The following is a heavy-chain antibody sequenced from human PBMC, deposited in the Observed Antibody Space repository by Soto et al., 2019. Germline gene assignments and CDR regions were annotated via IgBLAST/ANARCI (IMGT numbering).Heavy chain of an antibody. V-gene: IGHV4-61*01. CDR2: VYYSGNT. CDR1: RGSVSNGTYY. D-gene: IGHD4-17*01. J-gene: IGHJ2*01. Sequence: QVQLQESGPGLVKPSETLSLTCTVSRGSVSNGTYYWSWIRQPPGKTLEWIGYVYYSGNTNYNPYLKRRLTISIDKSKNQFPLKLSSVTAADTAVYYCARWVTVSPTTNWYFDLWGRGTLVTVSS. CDR3: ARWVTVSPTTNWYFDL.